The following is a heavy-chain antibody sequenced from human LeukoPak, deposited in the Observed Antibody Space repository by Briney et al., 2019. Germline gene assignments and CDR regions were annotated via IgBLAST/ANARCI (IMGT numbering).Heavy chain of an antibody. Sequence: SETLSLTCTVSGGSISSSSYYWSWIRQPPGKGLEWIGEINHSGSTNYNPSLKSRVTISVDTSKNQFSLKLSSVTAADTAVYYCARGFHSSSWQTIPTYFDYWGQGTLVTVSS. CDR2: INHSGST. CDR3: ARGFHSSSWQTIPTYFDY. V-gene: IGHV4-39*07. D-gene: IGHD6-13*01. J-gene: IGHJ4*02. CDR1: GGSISSSSYY.